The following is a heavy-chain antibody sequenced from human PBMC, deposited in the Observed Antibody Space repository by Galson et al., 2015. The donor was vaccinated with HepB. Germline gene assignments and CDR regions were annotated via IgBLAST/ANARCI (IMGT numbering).Heavy chain of an antibody. Sequence: SLRLSCAASGFTFSDYYMSWIRQAPGKGLEWVSYISSSSSYTNYADSVKGRFTISRDNAKNSLYLQMNSLRAEDTAVYYCARDRETGTTPAGMDYYYYGMDVWDQGTTVTVSS. V-gene: IGHV3-11*06. CDR2: ISSSSSYT. CDR3: ARDRETGTTPAGMDYYYYGMDV. CDR1: GFTFSDYY. J-gene: IGHJ6*02. D-gene: IGHD1-1*01.